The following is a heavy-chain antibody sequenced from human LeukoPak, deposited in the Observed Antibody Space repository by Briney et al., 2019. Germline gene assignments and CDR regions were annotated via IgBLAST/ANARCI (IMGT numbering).Heavy chain of an antibody. Sequence: SETLSLTCAVYGGSFSGYYWSWIRQPPGKGLEWIGEINHSGSTNYNPSLKSRVTISVDTSKNQFSLKLSSVTAADTAVYYCARLQLRYFDWLSPEAADYWGQGTLVTVSS. CDR1: GGSFSGYY. D-gene: IGHD3-9*01. CDR3: ARLQLRYFDWLSPEAADY. V-gene: IGHV4-34*01. CDR2: INHSGST. J-gene: IGHJ4*02.